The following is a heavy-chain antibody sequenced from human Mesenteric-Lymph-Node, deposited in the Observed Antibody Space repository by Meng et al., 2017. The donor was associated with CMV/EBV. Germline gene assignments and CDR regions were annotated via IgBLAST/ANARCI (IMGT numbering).Heavy chain of an antibody. V-gene: IGHV3-48*03. Sequence: GESLKISCAGSGFTFSSHEMNWVRQAPGKGLEWVSYISSSGDTMYYADSVKGRFTISRDNAKNSLYLQMNTLRAEDTAVYYCAREVYNWAFDYWGQGTLVTVSS. D-gene: IGHD1-20*01. CDR3: AREVYNWAFDY. J-gene: IGHJ4*02. CDR1: GFTFSSHE. CDR2: ISSSGDTM.